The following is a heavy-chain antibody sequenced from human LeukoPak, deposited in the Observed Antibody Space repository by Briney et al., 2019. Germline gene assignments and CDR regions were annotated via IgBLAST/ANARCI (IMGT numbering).Heavy chain of an antibody. CDR3: ARGDGGSGSYIDF. Sequence: ASVKVSCKASGFTFTDYDINWLRQAPGQSLQWMGLLRPKSGHPGFEQKFQGRLSMTSNASIITAYLELSNLKSEDTAIYFCARGDGGSGSYIDFWGQGTLVTVAS. CDR1: GFTFTDYD. J-gene: IGHJ4*02. D-gene: IGHD3-16*01. V-gene: IGHV1-8*02. CDR2: LRPKSGHP.